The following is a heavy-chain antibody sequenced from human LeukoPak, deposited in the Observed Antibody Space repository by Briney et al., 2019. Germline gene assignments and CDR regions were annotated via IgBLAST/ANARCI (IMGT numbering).Heavy chain of an antibody. CDR3: ARDGYSGYDYDAFDV. CDR2: INPSDGNT. Sequence: GASVKVSCKASEYTFTSYYLHWVRQAPGQGLEWLGIINPSDGNTVYAQKFQGRVTMSWDMSTSSVCMELSSLRSEDTAVYYCARDGYSGYDYDAFDVWGQGTMVTVSS. D-gene: IGHD5-12*01. J-gene: IGHJ3*01. V-gene: IGHV1-46*01. CDR1: EYTFTSYY.